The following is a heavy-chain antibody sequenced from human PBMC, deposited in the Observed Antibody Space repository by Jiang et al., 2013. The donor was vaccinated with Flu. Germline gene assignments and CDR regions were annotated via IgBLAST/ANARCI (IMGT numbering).Heavy chain of an antibody. Sequence: ISSGYYWGWIRQPPGKGLEWIGSIYHSGSTYYNPSLKSRVTISVDTSKNQFSLKLSSVTAADTAVYYCARDGWLTLPWYFDYWGQGTLVTVSS. D-gene: IGHD3-22*01. J-gene: IGHJ4*02. CDR2: IYHSGST. CDR1: ISSGYY. CDR3: ARDGWLTLPWYFDY. V-gene: IGHV4-38-2*02.